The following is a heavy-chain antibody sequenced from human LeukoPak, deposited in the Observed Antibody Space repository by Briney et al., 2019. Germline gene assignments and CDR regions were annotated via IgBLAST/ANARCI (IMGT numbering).Heavy chain of an antibody. V-gene: IGHV1-2*02. CDR2: INPNSGGT. CDR1: GYTFTGYY. CDR3: AREYPRGIAAAGTRWFDP. Sequence: GASVKVSCKSSGYTFTGYYMHWLRQAPGQGLALMGWINPNSGGTNYAQKFQGRVTMTRDTSISTAYMELSRLRSDDTAVYYCAREYPRGIAAAGTRWFDPWGQGTLVTVSS. J-gene: IGHJ5*02. D-gene: IGHD6-13*01.